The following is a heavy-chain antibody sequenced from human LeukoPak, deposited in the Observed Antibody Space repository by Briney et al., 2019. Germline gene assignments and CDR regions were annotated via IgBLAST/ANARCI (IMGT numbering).Heavy chain of an antibody. CDR2: IIPIFGTA. V-gene: IGHV1-69*05. Sequence: SVKVSCKASGYTFTSYGISWVRQAPGQGLEWMGGIIPIFGTANYAQKFQGRVTITTDESTSTAYMELSSLRSEDTALYYCAKGTYSAYNSGCAYWGQGTLVTVSS. CDR1: GYTFTSYG. CDR3: AKGTYSAYNSGCAY. D-gene: IGHD5-12*01. J-gene: IGHJ4*02.